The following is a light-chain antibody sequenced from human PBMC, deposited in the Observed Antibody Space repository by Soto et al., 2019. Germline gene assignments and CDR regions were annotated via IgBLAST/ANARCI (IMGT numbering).Light chain of an antibody. V-gene: IGLV2-23*01. J-gene: IGLJ1*01. CDR1: SSDVGSYTI. CDR3: HSYAGSKSYV. Sequence: SALTQPASMSGSPGQSITISCTGTSSDVGSYTIVSWYQQHPGKAPKLLIYEGSERPSGVSSRFSASESGNRASLTISGLEAEDEADYYCHSYAGSKSYVFGIGTKVTVL. CDR2: EGS.